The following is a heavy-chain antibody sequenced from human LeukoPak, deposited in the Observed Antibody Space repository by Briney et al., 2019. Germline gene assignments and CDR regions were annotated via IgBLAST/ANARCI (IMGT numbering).Heavy chain of an antibody. V-gene: IGHV1-69*05. Sequence: ASVKVSCKASGGTFSNYAISWVRQAPGQGLEWMGRIIPIFGTTNYAQKFQGRVTITTDESTSTAYMELSSLRSEDTAVYYCARGGEANYYDTSGYYLYYYWGQGTLVTGSS. CDR3: ARGGEANYYDTSGYYLYYY. CDR1: GGTFSNYA. J-gene: IGHJ4*02. CDR2: IIPIFGTT. D-gene: IGHD3-22*01.